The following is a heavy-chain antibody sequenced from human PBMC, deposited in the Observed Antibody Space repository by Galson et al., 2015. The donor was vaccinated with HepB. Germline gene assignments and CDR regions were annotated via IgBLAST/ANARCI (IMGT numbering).Heavy chain of an antibody. J-gene: IGHJ4*02. CDR3: ARDAAPDFGDITGIRTAPHFDY. D-gene: IGHD1-20*01. V-gene: IGHV1-69*13. CDR2: IIPIFGTA. Sequence: SVKVSCKASGGTFSSYAISWVRQAPGQGLEWMGGIIPIFGTANYAQKFQGRVTITADESTSTAYMELSSLRSEDTAVYYCARDAAPDFGDITGIRTAPHFDYWGQGTLVTVSS. CDR1: GGTFSSYA.